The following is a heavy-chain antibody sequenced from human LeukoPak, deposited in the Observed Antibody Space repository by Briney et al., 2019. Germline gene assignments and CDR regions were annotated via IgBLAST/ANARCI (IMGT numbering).Heavy chain of an antibody. D-gene: IGHD6-6*01. V-gene: IGHV3-23*01. CDR3: AKDPYSSSTLPEY. Sequence: PGGSLRLSCAASGFTFSSFAMIWVRQAPGKGLEWVSAISGSGGSTYYADSVKGRFTISRDNSKNTLYLQMNSLRAEDRAVYYCAKDPYSSSTLPEYWGQGTLVTVSS. CDR1: GFTFSSFA. J-gene: IGHJ4*02. CDR2: ISGSGGST.